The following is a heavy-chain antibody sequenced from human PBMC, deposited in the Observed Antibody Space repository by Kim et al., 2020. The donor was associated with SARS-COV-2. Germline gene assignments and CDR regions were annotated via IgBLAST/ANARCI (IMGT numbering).Heavy chain of an antibody. CDR2: INPNSGGT. D-gene: IGHD3-3*01. CDR3: ARLERITIFGVVHPAFDI. CDR1: GYTFTGYY. V-gene: IGHV1-2*06. Sequence: ASVKVSCKASGYTFTGYYMHWVRQAPGQGLEWMGRINPNSGGTNYAQKFQGRVTMTRDTSISTAYMELSRLRSDDTAVYYCARLERITIFGVVHPAFDIWGQGTMVTVSS. J-gene: IGHJ3*02.